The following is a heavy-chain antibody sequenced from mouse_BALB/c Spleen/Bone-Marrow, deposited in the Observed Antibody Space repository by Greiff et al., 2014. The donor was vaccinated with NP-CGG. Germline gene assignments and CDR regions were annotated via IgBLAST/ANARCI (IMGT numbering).Heavy chain of an antibody. D-gene: IGHD4-1*01. CDR3: TRGGNWDDFDY. Sequence: EVMLVESGGGLVQPGGSRKLSCAASGFTFSSFGMHWVRQAPEKGLAWVAYISSGSSTIFYADTVKGRFTVSRDNPKNTLFLQMTSLRSEDTAMYYCTRGGNWDDFDYWGQGTTLTVSS. J-gene: IGHJ2*01. V-gene: IGHV5-17*02. CDR1: GFTFSSFG. CDR2: ISSGSSTI.